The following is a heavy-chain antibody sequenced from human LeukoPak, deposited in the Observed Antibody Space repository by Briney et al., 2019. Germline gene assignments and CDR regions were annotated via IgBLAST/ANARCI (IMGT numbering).Heavy chain of an antibody. V-gene: IGHV3-21*01. CDR2: ISSSSSYI. J-gene: IGHJ5*02. CDR1: GFTFSSYS. D-gene: IGHD6-13*01. CDR3: ARDLGYSSSWYGDWFDP. Sequence: GGSLRLSCAASGFTFSSYSMNWVRQAPGKGLEWVSSISSSSSYIYYADSVKGRFTISRDNAKNSLYLQMNSLRAEDTAVYYCARDLGYSSSWYGDWFDPWGQGTLVTVSS.